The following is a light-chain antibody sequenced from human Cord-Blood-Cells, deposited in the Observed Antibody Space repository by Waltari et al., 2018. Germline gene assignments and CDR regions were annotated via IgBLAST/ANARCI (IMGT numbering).Light chain of an antibody. CDR2: DVS. CDR3: SSYTSSSTLV. J-gene: IGLJ3*02. CDR1: STHVGGFNN. V-gene: IGLV2-14*01. Sequence: QSALTQPASVSGSPGQSITISCTGTSTHVGGFNNASRYQQHPGKAPNLMSYDVSNRPSGVSNRFSGSKSGNTASLTISGLQAEDEADYYCSSYTSSSTLVFGGGTKLTVL.